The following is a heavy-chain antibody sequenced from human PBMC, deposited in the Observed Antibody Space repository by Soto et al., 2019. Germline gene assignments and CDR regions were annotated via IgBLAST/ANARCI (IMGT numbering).Heavy chain of an antibody. CDR3: GKGHSDYQGDYNYYGMDI. Sequence: EVQLLESGGGLVQPGGSLRLSCAGSGFPFNNYAINWFRQGTGKGLEWVAASTGPGGSTYNEDSVKGRFTVSRDNSKKTVYLQLDGLRAEDTAVYYCGKGHSDYQGDYNYYGMDIWGQGTTVTVSS. J-gene: IGHJ6*02. D-gene: IGHD4-4*01. CDR2: STGPGGST. CDR1: GFPFNNYA. V-gene: IGHV3-23*01.